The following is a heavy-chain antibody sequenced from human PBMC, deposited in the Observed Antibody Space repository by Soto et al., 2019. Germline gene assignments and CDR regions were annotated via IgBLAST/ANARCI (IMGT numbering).Heavy chain of an antibody. CDR3: AKNETTRPWFNP. D-gene: IGHD1-1*01. J-gene: IGHJ5*02. CDR2: IYYIGTT. Sequence: QVQLQESGPGLVKPSQTLSLICPVSGGSITNGFYYWSGIRQHPGKGLEWIGNIYYIGTTSYNPSLKSRVTISIDRSRNQFSLTLESVTAADTAVYFCAKNETTRPWFNPWGQGTLVTVSS. CDR1: GGSITNGFYY. V-gene: IGHV4-31*03.